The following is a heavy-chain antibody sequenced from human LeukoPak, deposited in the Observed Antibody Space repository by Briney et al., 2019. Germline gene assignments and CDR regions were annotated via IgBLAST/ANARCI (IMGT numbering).Heavy chain of an antibody. CDR2: IFYSGST. V-gene: IGHV4-39*07. J-gene: IGHJ5*02. Sequence: PSETLSLTCTVSGGSISTNNYYWGWIRQPPGKGLEWIGNIFYSGSTYYNPSLKSRVTISVDTSKNQFSLKLSSVTAADTAVYYCARVQSRLSWFDPWGQGTLVTVSS. CDR3: ARVQSRLSWFDP. CDR1: GGSISTNNYY.